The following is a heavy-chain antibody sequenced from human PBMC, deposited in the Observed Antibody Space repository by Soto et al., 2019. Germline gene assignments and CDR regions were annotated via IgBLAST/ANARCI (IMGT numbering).Heavy chain of an antibody. D-gene: IGHD1-26*01. CDR3: ARKGIVEGRTHDAFDI. CDR1: GFTFSNYA. V-gene: IGHV3-23*04. Sequence: EVQLVESGGGLVQPGVSLRLSCEASGFTFSNYAMSWVRQGPGKGLEWVSSVGDGGGRTYYADSVKGRFTISTDKSKNTLLMKMNILRAEDTDVYYCARKGIVEGRTHDAFDIWGQGTMVIVSS. CDR2: VGDGGGRT. J-gene: IGHJ3*02.